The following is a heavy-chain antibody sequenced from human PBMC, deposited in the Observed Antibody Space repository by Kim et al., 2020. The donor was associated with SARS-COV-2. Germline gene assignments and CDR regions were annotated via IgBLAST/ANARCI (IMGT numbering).Heavy chain of an antibody. CDR3: ARSNPIVVVITGRAFDI. CDR1: GFTFSSYA. J-gene: IGHJ3*02. CDR2: ISYDGSNK. D-gene: IGHD3-22*01. Sequence: GGSLRLSCAASGFTFSSYAMHWVRQAPGKGLEWVAVISYDGSNKYYADSVKGRFTISRDNSKNTLYLQMNSLRAEDTAVYYCARSNPIVVVITGRAFDIWGQGTMVTVSS. V-gene: IGHV3-30*04.